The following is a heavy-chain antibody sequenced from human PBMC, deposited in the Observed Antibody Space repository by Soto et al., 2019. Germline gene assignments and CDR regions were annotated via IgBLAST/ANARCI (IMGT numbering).Heavy chain of an antibody. CDR3: ATTCHTCVYYSPSRNEYFHH. CDR1: GNSFTNYA. V-gene: IGHV1-3*01. J-gene: IGHJ1*01. D-gene: IGHD3-22*01. CDR2: INAGKGNT. Sequence: ASVKVSCKASGNSFTNYAIHWVRQAPGQRLEWMGWINAGKGNTKYSQKLQDRVTITRDTSASTAYMELSSLRSEDTALYYCATTCHTCVYYSPSRNEYFHHWGQGTLVTVSS.